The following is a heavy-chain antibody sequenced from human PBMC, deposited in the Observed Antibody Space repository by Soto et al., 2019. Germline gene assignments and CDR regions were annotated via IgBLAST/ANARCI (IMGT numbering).Heavy chain of an antibody. CDR2: ISAYNGNT. CDR1: GYTFTSYG. V-gene: IGHV1-18*04. J-gene: IGHJ6*02. CDR3: ARRAPPMDV. Sequence: QVQLVQSGAAVKKPGASVKVSCKASGYTFTSYGISWVRQAPGQGLEWMGWISAYNGNTKYVQQLQGRVTMTTVTATSTAYMELRSLRSDDTAVYFCARRAPPMDVWGQGTTVTVAS.